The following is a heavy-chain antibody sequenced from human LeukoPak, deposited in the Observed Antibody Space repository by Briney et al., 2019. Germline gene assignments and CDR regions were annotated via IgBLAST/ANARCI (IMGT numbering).Heavy chain of an antibody. D-gene: IGHD3-3*01. CDR3: ARGPTYSYYDFWSGYYESPHYYYYMDV. J-gene: IGHJ6*03. CDR2: ISAYNGNT. Sequence: ASVKVSCKASGYTFTSYGISWVRQAPGQGLEWMGWISAYNGNTNYAQKLQGRVTMTTDTSTSTAYMELRSLRSDDTAVYYCARGPTYSYYDFWSGYYESPHYYYYMDVWGKGTTVTVSS. V-gene: IGHV1-18*01. CDR1: GYTFTSYG.